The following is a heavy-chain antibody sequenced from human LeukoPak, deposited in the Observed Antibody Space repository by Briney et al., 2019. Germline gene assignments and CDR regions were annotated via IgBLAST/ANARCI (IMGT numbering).Heavy chain of an antibody. D-gene: IGHD2-2*01. Sequence: GGSLGLSCAAPGFMFHDYAIHWVRQAPGKGLEWVSLISGDGGSTFYADSVKGRFTISRDNAKNSLYLQMNSLRAEDTAVYYCARATGGSCYDYWGQGTLVTVSS. CDR3: ARATGGSCYDY. CDR1: GFMFHDYA. J-gene: IGHJ4*02. CDR2: ISGDGGST. V-gene: IGHV3-43*02.